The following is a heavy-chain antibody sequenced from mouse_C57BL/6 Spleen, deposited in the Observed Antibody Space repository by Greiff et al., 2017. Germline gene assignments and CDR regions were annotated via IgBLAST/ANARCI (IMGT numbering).Heavy chain of an antibody. CDR3: ARWGLLRSFAY. J-gene: IGHJ3*01. Sequence: EVKLMESGPELVKPGASVKMSCKASGYTFTDYNMHWVKQSHGKSLEWIGYINPNNGGTSYNQKFKGKATLTVNKSSSTAYMELRSLTSEDSAVYYCARWGLLRSFAYWGQGTLVTVSA. V-gene: IGHV1-22*01. CDR2: INPNNGGT. D-gene: IGHD1-1*01. CDR1: GYTFTDYN.